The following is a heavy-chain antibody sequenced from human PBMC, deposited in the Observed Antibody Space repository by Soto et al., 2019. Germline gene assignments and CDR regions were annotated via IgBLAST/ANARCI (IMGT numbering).Heavy chain of an antibody. V-gene: IGHV3-48*02. CDR3: ARDYYGSGSSLDY. D-gene: IGHD3-10*01. Sequence: EVQLVESGGGLVQPGGSLRLSCAASGFTFSSYSMNWVRQAPGKGLEWVSYISSSSSTIYYADSVKGRFIISRDNAMNSLYLQMNSLRDEDTAVYYCARDYYGSGSSLDYWGQGTLVTVSS. CDR1: GFTFSSYS. CDR2: ISSSSSTI. J-gene: IGHJ4*02.